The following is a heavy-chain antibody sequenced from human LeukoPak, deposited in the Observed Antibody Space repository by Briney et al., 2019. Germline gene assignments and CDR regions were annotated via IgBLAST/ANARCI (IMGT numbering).Heavy chain of an antibody. D-gene: IGHD4-17*01. CDR2: INHSGST. V-gene: IGHV4-34*01. J-gene: IGHJ4*02. CDR3: ARAYGDYTSDGYYFDY. Sequence: PSETLSLTCAVYGGSFSDYYWSWIRQPPGKGLEWIGEINHSGSTNYNPSLKSRVTISVDTSKNQFSLKLSSVTAADTAVYYCARAYGDYTSDGYYFDYWGQGTLVTVSS. CDR1: GGSFSDYY.